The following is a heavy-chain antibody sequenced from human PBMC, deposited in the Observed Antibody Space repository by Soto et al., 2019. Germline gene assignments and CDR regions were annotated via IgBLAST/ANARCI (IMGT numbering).Heavy chain of an antibody. J-gene: IGHJ4*02. D-gene: IGHD6-19*01. CDR2: ISYDGSNK. CDR3: AKDRYSSGWYVDY. Sequence: GGSLRLSCAASGFTFSSYGMHWVRQAPGKGLEWVAVISYDGSNKYYADSVKGRFTISRDNSKKTLYLQMNSLRAEDTAVYYCAKDRYSSGWYVDYWGQGTLVTVSS. CDR1: GFTFSSYG. V-gene: IGHV3-30*18.